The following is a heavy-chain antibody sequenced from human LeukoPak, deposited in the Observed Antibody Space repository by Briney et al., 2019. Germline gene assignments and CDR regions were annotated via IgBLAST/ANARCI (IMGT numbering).Heavy chain of an antibody. V-gene: IGHV3-33*01. J-gene: IGHJ4*02. CDR2: IWYDGSNK. CDR1: GFTFSSYG. CDR3: PRDLSSITIFGGIGYFDY. Sequence: GGSLRLSCAASGFTFSSYGMHWVRQAPGKGLEWVAVIWYDGSNKYYADSVKGRFTISRDNSKNTLYLQMNSLRAEDTAVYYCPRDLSSITIFGGIGYFDYWGQGTLVTVSS. D-gene: IGHD3-3*01.